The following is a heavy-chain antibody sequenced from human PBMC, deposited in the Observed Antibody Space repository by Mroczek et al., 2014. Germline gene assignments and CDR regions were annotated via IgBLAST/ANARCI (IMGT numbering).Heavy chain of an antibody. CDR3: ARDGDLAQEAVSGMDV. CDR2: IYSGGST. D-gene: IGHD7-27*01. V-gene: IGHV3-66*02. J-gene: IGHJ6*02. Sequence: ESGGGLVQPGGSLRLSCAASGFTVSSNYMSWVRQAPGKGLEWVSVIYSGGSTYYADSVKGRFTISRDNSKNTLYLQMNSLRAEDTAVYYCARDGDLAQEAVSGMDVWGQGTTVTVSS. CDR1: GFTVSSNY.